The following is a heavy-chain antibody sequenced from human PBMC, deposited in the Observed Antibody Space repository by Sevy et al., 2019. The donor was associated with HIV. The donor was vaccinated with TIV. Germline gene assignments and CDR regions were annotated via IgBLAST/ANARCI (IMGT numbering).Heavy chain of an antibody. CDR3: ARDLRPNYWYFDV. V-gene: IGHV3-30-3*01. CDR2: ISYDGSSE. CDR1: GFTFTNYA. J-gene: IGHJ2*01. Sequence: GSLRLSCAASGFTFTNYALHWIRQAPGKELEWVAIISYDGSSEYYADTVKGRFTISRDNSKNTLYLQMNSLRPDDTAVYYCARDLRPNYWYFDVWGRGTLVTVSS.